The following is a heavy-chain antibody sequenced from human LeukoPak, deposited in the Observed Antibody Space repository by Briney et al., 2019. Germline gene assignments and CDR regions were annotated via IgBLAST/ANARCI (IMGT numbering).Heavy chain of an antibody. CDR1: GYTFTSYD. CDR3: ARRAVAYYYYYYMDV. V-gene: IGHV1-8*03. CDR2: MNPNSGNT. Sequence: ASVKVSCKASGYTFTSYDINWVRQATGQGLEWMGWMNPNSGNTGYAQKFQGRVTITRNTSISTAYMDLSSLRSDDTAVYYCARRAVAYYYYYYMDVWGKGTTVTVSS. D-gene: IGHD6-19*01. J-gene: IGHJ6*03.